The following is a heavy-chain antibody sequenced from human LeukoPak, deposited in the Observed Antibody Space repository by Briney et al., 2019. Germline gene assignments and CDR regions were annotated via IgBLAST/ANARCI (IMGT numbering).Heavy chain of an antibody. D-gene: IGHD6-19*01. V-gene: IGHV1-18*01. J-gene: IGHJ3*01. Sequence: ASVKVSCKASGYTFTSYGISWVRQAPGQGLEWMGWINPFNGNTNDAERFQGRVIMTTDTSTRTAYMELRSLRSDDTAVYYCARDYTSAEWLGFAFDVWGQGTMISVSP. CDR1: GYTFTSYG. CDR2: INPFNGNT. CDR3: ARDYTSAEWLGFAFDV.